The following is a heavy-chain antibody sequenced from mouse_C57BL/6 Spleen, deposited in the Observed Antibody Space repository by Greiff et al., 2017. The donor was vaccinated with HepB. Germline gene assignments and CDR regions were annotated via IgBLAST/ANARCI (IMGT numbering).Heavy chain of an antibody. V-gene: IGHV3-6*01. J-gene: IGHJ4*01. CDR1: GYSITSGYY. Sequence: EVKLLESGPGLVKPSQSLSLTCSVTGYSITSGYYWNWIRQFPGNKLEWMGYISYDGSNNYNPSLKNRISITRDTSKNQFFLKLNSVTTEDTATYYCARRDDYAMDYWGQGTSVTVSS. CDR2: ISYDGSN. CDR3: ARRDDYAMDY. D-gene: IGHD3-3*01.